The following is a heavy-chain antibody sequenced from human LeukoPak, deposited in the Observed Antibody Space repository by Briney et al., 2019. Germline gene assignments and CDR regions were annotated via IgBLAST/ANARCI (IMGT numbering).Heavy chain of an antibody. Sequence: GGSLRLSCAASGFTFSSYGMHWVRQAPGKGLEWVTVISYDGSNKYYADSVKGRFTISRDNSKNTLYLQMNSLRAEDTAVYYCAKASAMIVVVSKHFDYWGQGTLVTVSS. V-gene: IGHV3-30*18. CDR1: GFTFSSYG. D-gene: IGHD3-22*01. CDR2: ISYDGSNK. CDR3: AKASAMIVVVSKHFDY. J-gene: IGHJ4*02.